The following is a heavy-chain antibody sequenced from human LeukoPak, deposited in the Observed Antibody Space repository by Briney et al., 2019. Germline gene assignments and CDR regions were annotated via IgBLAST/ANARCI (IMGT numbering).Heavy chain of an antibody. CDR2: INPRTGST. Sequence: ASVKVSCKASGYTFTGYYVHWIRQAPGRSLEWMGLINPRTGSTDYAQMFQDRVTMTRDTSISTASMELMNLTSDDTAVYYCARSHSNYFDHWGQGALVTVSS. J-gene: IGHJ4*02. CDR1: GYTFTGYY. V-gene: IGHV1-2*02. CDR3: ARSHSNYFDH.